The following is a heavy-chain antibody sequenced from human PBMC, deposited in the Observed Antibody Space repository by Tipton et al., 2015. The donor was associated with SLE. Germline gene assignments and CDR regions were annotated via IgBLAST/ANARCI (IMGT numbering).Heavy chain of an antibody. V-gene: IGHV4-39*02. J-gene: IGHJ6*02. D-gene: IGHD3-16*01. CDR1: GDSISSRSHY. Sequence: LSLTCTVSGDSISSRSHYWGWIRQPPGKGLEWIGSIPYRGSTYYNPSLKSRVTISVDTSKNHFSLKVTSVTATDTAVYYCARGGGYPIYYYGLDVWGQGTTVTVSS. CDR3: ARGGGYPIYYYGLDV. CDR2: IPYRGST.